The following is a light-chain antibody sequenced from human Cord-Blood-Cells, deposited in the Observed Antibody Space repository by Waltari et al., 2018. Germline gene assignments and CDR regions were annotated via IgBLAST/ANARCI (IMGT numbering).Light chain of an antibody. CDR1: SLRSYY. CDR2: GKN. CDR3: TSREMSGNHLV. Sequence: SSELTQDPAVSVVLAQTVRITCQGDSLRSYYASWYSQKPGQAPVLVISGKNKRPSGIPDRFSGASSRNTASLTITVARAEDEADYYCTSREMSGNHLVFGGGNKLTGL. V-gene: IGLV3-19*01. J-gene: IGLJ3*02.